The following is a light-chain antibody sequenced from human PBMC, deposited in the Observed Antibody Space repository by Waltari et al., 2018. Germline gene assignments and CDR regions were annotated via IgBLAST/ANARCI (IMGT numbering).Light chain of an antibody. V-gene: IGLV1-40*01. J-gene: IGLJ1*01. CDR3: QSYDSSLIGYV. CDR2: ANT. CDR1: RSNIGGGFY. Sequence: SVPTAPPSVSGAPGQRVTISCTGTRSNIGGGFYAHWYQHVPGTAPKLLIFANTMRPSGVPDRFSASKSGASASLAISGLQAEDEADYYCQSYDSSLIGYVFGKGTKVTVL.